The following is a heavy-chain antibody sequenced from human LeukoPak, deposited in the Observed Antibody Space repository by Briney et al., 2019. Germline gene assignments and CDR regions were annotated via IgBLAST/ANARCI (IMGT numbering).Heavy chain of an antibody. CDR3: ARSGFYNTGWAHFDS. Sequence: SETLSLTCSVSGGSISNYFWTWIRQPPGKGLEWIGYIYSSGSTYYNPSLKSRVTISVDTSKNRFSLKLSTVTAADTAVYYCARSGFYNTGWAHFDSWGQGALVTVSS. CDR2: IYSSGST. J-gene: IGHJ4*02. CDR1: GGSISNYF. V-gene: IGHV4-59*08. D-gene: IGHD6-19*01.